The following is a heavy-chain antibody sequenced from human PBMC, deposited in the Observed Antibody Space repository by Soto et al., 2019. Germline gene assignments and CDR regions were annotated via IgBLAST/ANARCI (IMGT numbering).Heavy chain of an antibody. CDR3: ARDRPYQNIAVAGEGAAFDI. CDR1: GYTFSIYY. D-gene: IGHD6-19*01. V-gene: IGHV1-46*03. J-gene: IGHJ3*02. Sequence: ASVKVSCKASGYTFSIYYMHLVRQAPGQWLEWMGIINPSGGSTSYAQKFQGRVTMTRDTSTSTVYMELSSLRSEDTAVYYCARDRPYQNIAVAGEGAAFDIWGQGTMVTVSS. CDR2: INPSGGST.